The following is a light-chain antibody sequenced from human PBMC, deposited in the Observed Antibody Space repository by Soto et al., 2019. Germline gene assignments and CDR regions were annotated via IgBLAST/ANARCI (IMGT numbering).Light chain of an antibody. CDR2: GAS. CDR1: QSISNH. CDR3: QQYHGWPWT. Sequence: EIVMTQSPATLSVSPGEGATLSCRASQSISNHLAWFQQKPGQAPRLLITGASTRVTGIPARFSGSGSATEFTPTISSLQSEDFVVYYCQQYHGWPWTFGQGNKVEIK. J-gene: IGKJ1*01. V-gene: IGKV3-15*01.